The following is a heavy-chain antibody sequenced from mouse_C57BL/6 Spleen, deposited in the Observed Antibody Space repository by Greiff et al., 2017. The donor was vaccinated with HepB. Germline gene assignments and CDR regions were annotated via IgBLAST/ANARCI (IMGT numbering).Heavy chain of an antibody. V-gene: IGHV5-16*01. CDR2: INYDGSST. CDR3: ARERTGTGYFDY. CDR1: GFTFSDYY. Sequence: EVNLVESEGGLVQPGSSMKLSCTASGFTFSDYYMAWVRQVPEKGLEWVANINYDGSSTYYLDSLKSRFIIARDNAKNILYLQMSSLKSEDTATYYCARERTGTGYFDYWGQGTTLTVSS. J-gene: IGHJ2*01. D-gene: IGHD4-1*01.